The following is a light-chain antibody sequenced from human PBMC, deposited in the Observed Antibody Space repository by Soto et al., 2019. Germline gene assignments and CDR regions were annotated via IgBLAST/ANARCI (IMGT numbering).Light chain of an antibody. Sequence: QSVLTQPPSASGAPGQSVTISCTGTSSDVGGYNFVSWYQQHPGKAPILMIYEVSERPSGVPDRFSGSKSGNTASLTVSGLQAEDEADYYCSSYAGSNIVVFGGGTKVTV. J-gene: IGLJ2*01. CDR1: SSDVGGYNF. CDR2: EVS. V-gene: IGLV2-8*01. CDR3: SSYAGSNIVV.